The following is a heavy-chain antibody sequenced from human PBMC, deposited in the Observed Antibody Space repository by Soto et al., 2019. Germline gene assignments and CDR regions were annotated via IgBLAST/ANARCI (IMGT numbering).Heavy chain of an antibody. CDR3: ARGSHPVAARP. Sequence: SETLSLTCTVSGGSVSSGSYYWSWIRQPPGKGLEWIGYIYYSGSTNYNSSLKSRVTISVDTSKNQFSLKLSSVTAADTAVYYCARGSHPVAARPWGQGTLVTVSS. V-gene: IGHV4-61*01. D-gene: IGHD6-6*01. CDR2: IYYSGST. CDR1: GGSVSSGSYY. J-gene: IGHJ5*02.